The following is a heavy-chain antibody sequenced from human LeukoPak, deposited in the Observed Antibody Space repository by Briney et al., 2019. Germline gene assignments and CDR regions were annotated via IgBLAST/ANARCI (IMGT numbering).Heavy chain of an antibody. Sequence: PGGSLRLSCAASGFTFSSYAMNWVRQVPGKGLEWVSSISGSGDKRYCANSVKGRFTISRDNSKNTLYLQMNSLRAEDTAVYYCARGTLNIPGEHGAFDYWGQGTLVTVSS. V-gene: IGHV3-23*01. D-gene: IGHD1-14*01. J-gene: IGHJ4*02. CDR3: ARGTLNIPGEHGAFDY. CDR2: ISGSGDKR. CDR1: GFTFSSYA.